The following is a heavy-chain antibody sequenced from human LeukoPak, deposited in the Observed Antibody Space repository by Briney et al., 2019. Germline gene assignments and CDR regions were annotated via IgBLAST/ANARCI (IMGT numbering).Heavy chain of an antibody. CDR2: TSYRSKWYN. J-gene: IGHJ4*02. D-gene: IGHD5-24*01. Sequence: SQTLSLTYAISGDSVSTNSVAWNWIRQSPSRGLEWLGRTSYRSKWYNDYAVSEKSRITITPDTSKNQFSLQLNSVTPEDTAVYYCAREAEITRFDYWGQGTLVTVSS. CDR3: AREAEITRFDY. V-gene: IGHV6-1*01. CDR1: GDSVSTNSVA.